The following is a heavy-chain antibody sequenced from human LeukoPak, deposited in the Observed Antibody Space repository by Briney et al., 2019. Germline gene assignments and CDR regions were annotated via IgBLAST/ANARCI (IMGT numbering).Heavy chain of an antibody. CDR3: AKDSGPS. V-gene: IGHV3-30-3*01. D-gene: IGHD3-10*01. Sequence: GGSLRLSCAASGFTFSSYAMHWVRQAPGKGLEWVAVISYDGSNKYYADSVKGRFTISRDNSKNTLYLQMNSLRAEDTAVYYCAKDSGPSWGQGTTVTVSS. CDR2: ISYDGSNK. CDR1: GFTFSSYA. J-gene: IGHJ6*02.